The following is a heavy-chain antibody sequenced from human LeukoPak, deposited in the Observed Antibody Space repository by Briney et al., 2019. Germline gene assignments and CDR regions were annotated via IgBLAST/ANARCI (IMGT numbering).Heavy chain of an antibody. CDR1: GYTFTSYG. J-gene: IGHJ5*02. CDR3: AKGPGGVIAQLRSNWFDP. D-gene: IGHD3-10*01. Sequence: GASVKVSCKASGYTFTSYGLSWVRQAPAQGLEWMGLISAYNGKTNYAQKLQGRVTITPDTSTSIAYMKLRSLRSDDTAVYYCAKGPGGVIAQLRSNWFDPWGQGTLVTVSS. V-gene: IGHV1-18*04. CDR2: ISAYNGKT.